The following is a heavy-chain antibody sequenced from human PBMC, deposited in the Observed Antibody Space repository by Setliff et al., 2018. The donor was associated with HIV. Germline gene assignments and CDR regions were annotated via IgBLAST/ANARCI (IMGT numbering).Heavy chain of an antibody. J-gene: IGHJ3*02. V-gene: IGHV1-18*01. Sequence: ASVKVSCKASGYTFKTYGISWVRQAPGHGLEWMGWISPYNGHTNYAQNFQGRVTMTIDTSTITAYMELRSLRSDDTAVYYCARVRERIGVTGTDDAFDIWGQGTAVTVS. CDR1: GYTFKTYG. D-gene: IGHD3-3*01. CDR3: ARVRERIGVTGTDDAFDI. CDR2: ISPYNGHT.